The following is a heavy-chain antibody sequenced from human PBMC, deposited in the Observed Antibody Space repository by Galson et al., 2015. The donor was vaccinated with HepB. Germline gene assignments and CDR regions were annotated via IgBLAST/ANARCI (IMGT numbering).Heavy chain of an antibody. D-gene: IGHD6-19*01. V-gene: IGHV3-30*18. CDR2: ISFEGTAT. CDR1: GFTLSNHA. Sequence: SLRLSCAASGFTLSNHAMHWVRQAPGKGLEWVALISFEGTATYYEDSVKGRFTISRDISKNTLHLQMNSLRPEDSAVYYCAKDWGFTVAGTHWYFGLWGRGTLVTVSS. CDR3: AKDWGFTVAGTHWYFGL. J-gene: IGHJ2*01.